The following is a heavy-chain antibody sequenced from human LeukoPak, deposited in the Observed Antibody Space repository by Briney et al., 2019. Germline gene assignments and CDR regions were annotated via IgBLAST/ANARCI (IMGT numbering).Heavy chain of an antibody. V-gene: IGHV1-2*06. J-gene: IGHJ4*02. D-gene: IGHD6-19*01. CDR1: GYTFTGYY. CDR3: ARGSGGWYKFDY. Sequence: GASVKVSCKASGYTFTGYYMYWVRQAPGQGLEWMGRINPNSGGTNYAQRFQGRVTMTRDTSTSTAYMELSRLTPDDTAVYYCARGSGGWYKFDYWGRGTLVTVSS. CDR2: INPNSGGT.